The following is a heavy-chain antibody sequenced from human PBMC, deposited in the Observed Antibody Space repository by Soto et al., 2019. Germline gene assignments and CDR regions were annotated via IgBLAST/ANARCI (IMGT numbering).Heavy chain of an antibody. V-gene: IGHV3-23*01. J-gene: IGHJ4*02. D-gene: IGHD6-13*01. CDR3: AASYSSSWDYPY. CDR2: ICGSGSST. CDR1: GFTFSSYA. Sequence: GGSLRLSCAASGFTFSSYAMSWVRQAPGKGLEWVSAICGSGSSTYYADSVKGRFTISRDNSKNTLYLQMNSLRAEDTAVYYCAASYSSSWDYPYWGQGTLVTVSS.